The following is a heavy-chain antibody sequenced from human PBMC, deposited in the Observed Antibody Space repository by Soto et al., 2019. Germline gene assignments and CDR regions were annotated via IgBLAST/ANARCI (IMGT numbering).Heavy chain of an antibody. D-gene: IGHD3-10*01. CDR2: IIPILGIA. CDR1: GGTFSSYA. J-gene: IGHJ4*02. V-gene: IGHV1-69*04. Sequence: ASVKVSCKASGGTFSSYAISWVRQAPGQGLEWMGRIIPILGIANYAQKFQGRVTITADKSTSTAYMELSSLRSEDTAVYYCARVEAEGREWGGGYFDYWGQGTLVTVSS. CDR3: ARVEAEGREWGGGYFDY.